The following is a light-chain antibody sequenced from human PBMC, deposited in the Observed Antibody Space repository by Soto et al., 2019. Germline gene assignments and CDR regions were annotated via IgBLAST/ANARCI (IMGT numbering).Light chain of an antibody. V-gene: IGLV1-44*01. CDR2: NNR. CDR1: SSNIGTNA. CDR3: AAWDDSLNSVV. J-gene: IGLJ2*01. Sequence: QSVLIQPPSASGTPGQRVTISCSGRSSNIGTNAVSWYQQLPGTAPKLLIYNNRQRPSGVPDRFSGSKSGTSASLAISGLQSEDDADYYCAAWDDSLNSVVFGGGTKLTVL.